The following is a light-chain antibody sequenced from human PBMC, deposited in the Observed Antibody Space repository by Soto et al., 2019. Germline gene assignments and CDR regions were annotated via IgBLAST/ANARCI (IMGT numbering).Light chain of an antibody. CDR1: QSVRSNN. J-gene: IGKJ2*01. CDR2: GAS. CDR3: QQYGSTPRT. V-gene: IGKV3-20*01. Sequence: EIVLTQSPGTLSLSPGERATLSCRASQSVRSNNLAWYQQKPGQAPSLLIYGASNRATGVPDRFSGSGSGTDFTLTINRLKPEDFAVYYCQQYGSTPRTFDQGTKLEIK.